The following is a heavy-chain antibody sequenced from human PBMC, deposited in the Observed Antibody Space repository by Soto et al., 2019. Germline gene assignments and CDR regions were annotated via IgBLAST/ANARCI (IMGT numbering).Heavy chain of an antibody. Sequence: EVQLLESGGGLVQPGGSLRLSCAASGFTFSSYAMSWVRQAPGKGLEWVSAISGSGGSTYYADSVKGRFTISRDNSKNTLYLQMNSLRAEDTAVYYCAKDQRRITILGVVIQRYYYGMDVWGQGTTVTVSS. CDR1: GFTFSSYA. J-gene: IGHJ6*02. V-gene: IGHV3-23*01. CDR3: AKDQRRITILGVVIQRYYYGMDV. CDR2: ISGSGGST. D-gene: IGHD3-3*01.